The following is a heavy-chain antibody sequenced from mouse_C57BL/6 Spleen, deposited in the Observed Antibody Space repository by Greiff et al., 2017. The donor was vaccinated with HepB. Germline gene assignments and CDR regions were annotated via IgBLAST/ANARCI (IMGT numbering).Heavy chain of an antibody. V-gene: IGHV3-6*01. CDR2: ISYDGSN. J-gene: IGHJ4*01. D-gene: IGHD1-1*01. CDR1: GYSITSGYY. CDR3: ARDGRYYGSSYGYYAMDY. Sequence: EVHLVESGPGLVKPSQSLSLTCSVTGYSITSGYYWNWIRQFPGNKLEWMGYISYDGSNNYNPSLKNRISITRDTSKNQFFLKLNSVTTEDTATYYCARDGRYYGSSYGYYAMDYWGQGTSVTVSS.